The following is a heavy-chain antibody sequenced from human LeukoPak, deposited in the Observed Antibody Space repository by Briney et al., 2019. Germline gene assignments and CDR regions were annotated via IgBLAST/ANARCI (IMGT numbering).Heavy chain of an antibody. CDR1: GGSFSGYY. CDR3: ARRDSSERSLDY. D-gene: IGHD6-25*01. V-gene: IGHV4-59*08. Sequence: SETLSLTCAVYGGSFSGYYWSWIRQPPGKGLEWIGYIYYSGSTNYNPSLKSRVTISVDTSKNQFSLKLSSVTAADTAVYYCARRDSSERSLDYWGQGTLVTVSS. J-gene: IGHJ4*02. CDR2: IYYSGST.